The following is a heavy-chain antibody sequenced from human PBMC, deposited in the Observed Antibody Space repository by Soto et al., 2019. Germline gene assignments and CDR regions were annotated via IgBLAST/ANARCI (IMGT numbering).Heavy chain of an antibody. Sequence: ASVKVSCKASGYTFTSYGISWVRQAPGQGLEWMGWICAYNGNTNYAQKLQGRVTMTTDTSTSTAYMELRSLRSDDTAVYYCARDLRYFDWLLSLYYFDYWGQGTLVTVSS. CDR1: GYTFTSYG. CDR2: ICAYNGNT. CDR3: ARDLRYFDWLLSLYYFDY. D-gene: IGHD3-9*01. V-gene: IGHV1-18*01. J-gene: IGHJ4*02.